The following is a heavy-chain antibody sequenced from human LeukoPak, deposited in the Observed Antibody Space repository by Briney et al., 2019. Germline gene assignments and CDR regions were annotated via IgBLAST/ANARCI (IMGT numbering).Heavy chain of an antibody. J-gene: IGHJ4*02. CDR3: ATQLGILGYFDY. CDR1: GGSISSYY. D-gene: IGHD7-27*01. Sequence: SETLSLTCTVSGGSISSYYWSWIRQPPGKGLEWIGYIYYSGSTNYNPSLKSRVTISVDTSKIQFSLKLSSVTAADTAVYYCATQLGILGYFDYWGQGTLVTVSS. CDR2: IYYSGST. V-gene: IGHV4-59*08.